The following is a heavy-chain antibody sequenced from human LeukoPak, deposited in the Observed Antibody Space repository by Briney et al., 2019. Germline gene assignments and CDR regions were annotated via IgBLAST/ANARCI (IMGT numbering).Heavy chain of an antibody. D-gene: IGHD5-18*01. CDR2: IRYDGSNK. J-gene: IGHJ4*02. Sequence: GGSLRLSCAASGFTFSSYAMHWVRQAPGKGLEWVAFIRYDGSNKYYADSVKGRFTISRDNSKNTLYLQMNSLRAEDTAVYYCAKDQRYSYGLDYWGQGTLVTVSS. CDR3: AKDQRYSYGLDY. V-gene: IGHV3-30*02. CDR1: GFTFSSYA.